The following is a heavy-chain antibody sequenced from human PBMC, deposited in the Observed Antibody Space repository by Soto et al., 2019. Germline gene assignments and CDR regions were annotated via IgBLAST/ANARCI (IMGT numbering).Heavy chain of an antibody. D-gene: IGHD3-22*01. V-gene: IGHV1-46*01. CDR2: INPSGGTS. CDR3: ARDQKDRYDSSGFDY. Sequence: ASVKVSCKASGYTFTSYYIHWVRQAPGQGLEWMGVINPSGGTSTSAQKFQGRVTMTTDTSTSTASLELSSLRSKDTAVLYCARDQKDRYDSSGFDYWGQGTLVTVSS. CDR1: GYTFTSYY. J-gene: IGHJ4*02.